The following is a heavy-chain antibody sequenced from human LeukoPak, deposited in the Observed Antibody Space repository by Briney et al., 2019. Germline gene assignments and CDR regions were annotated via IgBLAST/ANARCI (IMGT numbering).Heavy chain of an antibody. Sequence: GGSLRLSCAASGFTFSSYAMSWVRQAPGKGLEWASAISGSGGSTYYADSVKGRFTISRDNSKNTLYLQMNSLRAEDTAVYYCAKDTLEDCSSTSCYVGATGYYYYYYGMDVWGKGTTVTVSS. CDR2: ISGSGGST. CDR1: GFTFSSYA. J-gene: IGHJ6*04. CDR3: AKDTLEDCSSTSCYVGATGYYYYYYGMDV. V-gene: IGHV3-23*01. D-gene: IGHD2-2*01.